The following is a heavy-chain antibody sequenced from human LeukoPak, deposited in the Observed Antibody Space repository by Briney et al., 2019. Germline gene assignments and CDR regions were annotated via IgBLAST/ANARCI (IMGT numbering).Heavy chain of an antibody. V-gene: IGHV4-39*07. CDR2: IYYSGST. D-gene: IGHD1-20*01. Sequence: SETLSLTCTVSGGSISSSSYYWGWIRQPPGKGLEWIGSIYYSGSTYYNPSLKSRVTISVDTSKNQFSLKLSSVTAADTAVYYCARLIYNWNDEPIRAFDIWGQGTMVTVSS. J-gene: IGHJ3*02. CDR1: GGSISSSSYY. CDR3: ARLIYNWNDEPIRAFDI.